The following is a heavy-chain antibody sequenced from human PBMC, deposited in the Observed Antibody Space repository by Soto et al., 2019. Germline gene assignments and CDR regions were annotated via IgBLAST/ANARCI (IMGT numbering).Heavy chain of an antibody. CDR1: GYSFTSLD. CDR2: MQPSSGRT. D-gene: IGHD1-26*01. Sequence: QVQLVQSGAEVREPGASVKVSCKASGYSFTSLDINWVRQTTGQGLEWMGWMQPSSGRTGYAQKFQGRVTMTSDTSINPAYMELSSLTSDDTDFYYCARGVTAGVDYWGQGTLVTVSS. J-gene: IGHJ4*02. CDR3: ARGVTAGVDY. V-gene: IGHV1-8*01.